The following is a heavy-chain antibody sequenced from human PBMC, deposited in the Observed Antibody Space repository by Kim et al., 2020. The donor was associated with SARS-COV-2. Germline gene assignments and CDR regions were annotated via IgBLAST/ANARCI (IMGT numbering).Heavy chain of an antibody. Sequence: VSVKSRITINPDTSKNQFSLQLNSVTPEDTAVYYCARWIAARPGGDYFDYWGQGTLVTVSS. J-gene: IGHJ4*02. V-gene: IGHV6-1*01. D-gene: IGHD6-6*01. CDR3: ARWIAARPGGDYFDY.